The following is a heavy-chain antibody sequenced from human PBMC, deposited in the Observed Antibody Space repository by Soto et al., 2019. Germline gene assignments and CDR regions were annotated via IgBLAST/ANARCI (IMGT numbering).Heavy chain of an antibody. Sequence: PGGFLEIPWRGSGYRFTNYWIGWGRQRPGKGLELMGIIYPGDSDTRYSPSYQGQVTISADKSISTAYLQWSSLKASENAMYYCARHRIISQHDYHSSGCHDAFVLRGQGTTV. V-gene: IGHV5-51*01. D-gene: IGHD3-22*01. CDR3: ARHRIISQHDYHSSGCHDAFVL. CDR2: IYPGDSDT. CDR1: GYRFTNYW. J-gene: IGHJ3*01.